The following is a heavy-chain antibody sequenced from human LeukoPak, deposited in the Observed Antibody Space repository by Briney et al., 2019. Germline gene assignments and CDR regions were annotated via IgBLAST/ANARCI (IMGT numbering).Heavy chain of an antibody. CDR3: AKDSHGDSYRHFDY. CDR1: GFTFSSYE. Sequence: PGGSLRLSCAASGFTFSSYEMNWVRQAPGKGLEWVSYISSSGSTIYYADSVKGRFTISRDNSKNTLYLQINSLRAEDTAVYYCAKDSHGDSYRHFDYWGQGTLVTVSS. CDR2: ISSSGSTI. J-gene: IGHJ4*02. V-gene: IGHV3-48*03. D-gene: IGHD4-17*01.